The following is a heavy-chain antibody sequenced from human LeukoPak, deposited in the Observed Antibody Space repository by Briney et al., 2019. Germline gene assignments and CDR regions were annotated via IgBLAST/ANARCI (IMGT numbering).Heavy chain of an antibody. V-gene: IGHV4-34*01. CDR2: INHSGST. CDR3: ARRSYLDTADY. Sequence: SETLSLTRAVYGGSFSGYYWSWIRQPPGKGLEWIGEINHSGSTNYNPSLKSRVTISVDTSKNQFSLKLSSVTAADTAVYYCARRSYLDTADYWGQGTLVTVSS. D-gene: IGHD5-18*01. J-gene: IGHJ4*02. CDR1: GGSFSGYY.